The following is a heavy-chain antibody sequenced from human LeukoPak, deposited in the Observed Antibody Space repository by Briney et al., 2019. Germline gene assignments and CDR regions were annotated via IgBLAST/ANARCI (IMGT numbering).Heavy chain of an antibody. V-gene: IGHV1-8*03. CDR2: MNPNSGNT. J-gene: IGHJ4*01. CDR1: GYTFTSYD. Sequence: RASVKVSCKASGYTFTSYDINWVRQATGQGLEWMGWMNPNSGNTGYAQKFQGRVTITRNTSISTAYVELSSLRSEDTAVYYCARADSSSWYYFDYWGQGTLVTVSS. D-gene: IGHD6-13*01. CDR3: ARADSSSWYYFDY.